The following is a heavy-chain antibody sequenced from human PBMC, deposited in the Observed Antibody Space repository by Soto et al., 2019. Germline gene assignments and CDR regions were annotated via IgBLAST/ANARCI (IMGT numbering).Heavy chain of an antibody. CDR2: INPSGGST. D-gene: IGHD3-16*02. Sequence: GQGLEWMGLINPSGGSTTYAQKFQGRVTMTRDTSTSTVYMDLSSLKSEDTAVYYCARSPYRNTYYYAIDYRPQGTLV. V-gene: IGHV1-46*03. J-gene: IGHJ4*02. CDR3: ARSPYRNTYYYAIDY.